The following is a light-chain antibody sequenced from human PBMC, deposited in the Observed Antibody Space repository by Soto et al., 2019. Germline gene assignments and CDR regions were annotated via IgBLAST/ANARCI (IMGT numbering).Light chain of an antibody. J-gene: IGKJ2*01. Sequence: EIVLTQSPATLSLSPGERATLSCRASQSVTSSYLAWYQQKPGQAPRLLIYGASSRATGIPDRFSGSGSGPDFTLTSSRLEPEDFAVYYCQQYGSSPYTFGQGTKLEIK. CDR2: GAS. CDR1: QSVTSSY. CDR3: QQYGSSPYT. V-gene: IGKV3-20*01.